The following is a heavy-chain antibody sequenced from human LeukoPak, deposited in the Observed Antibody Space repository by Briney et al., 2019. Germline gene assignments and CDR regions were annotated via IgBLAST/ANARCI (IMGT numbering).Heavy chain of an antibody. D-gene: IGHD4-11*01. V-gene: IGHV3-23*01. J-gene: IGHJ6*03. CDR2: ISGSGGST. CDR1: GFTFSSYA. CDR3: AKRTVTTYYYYYMDV. Sequence: GGSLRLSXAASGFTFSSYAMSWVRQAPGKGLEWVSAISGSGGSTYYADSVKGRFTISRDNSKNTLYLQMNSLRAEDTAVYYCAKRTVTTYYYYYMDVWGKGTTVTISS.